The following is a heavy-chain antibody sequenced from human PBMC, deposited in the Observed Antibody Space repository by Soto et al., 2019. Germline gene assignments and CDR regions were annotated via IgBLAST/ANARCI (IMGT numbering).Heavy chain of an antibody. CDR2: INPNSGGT. CDR3: ARAAVAGTEFRFDP. V-gene: IGHV1-2*02. CDR1: GYTFTGDY. Sequence: SVKVSCRASGYTFTGDYMHWVRQAPGQGLEWMGWINPNSGGTNYAQKFQGRVTMTRDTSISTAYMELSRLRSDDTDVYYCARAAVAGTEFRFDPWGQGTLVTVYS. D-gene: IGHD6-19*01. J-gene: IGHJ5*02.